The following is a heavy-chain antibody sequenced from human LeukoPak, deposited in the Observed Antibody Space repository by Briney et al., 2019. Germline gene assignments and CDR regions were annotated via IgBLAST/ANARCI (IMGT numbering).Heavy chain of an antibody. Sequence: GGSLRLSCAASGFTFSPYPMNWVRHAPGKGLEWVSYISGPSDTTHYADSVKGRFTISRDNAKNSLYLQMNSLGAEDTAVYYCARDLGRDRYFDSWGQGTLVTVSS. J-gene: IGHJ4*02. CDR1: GFTFSPYP. CDR2: ISGPSDTT. CDR3: ARDLGRDRYFDS. V-gene: IGHV3-48*04. D-gene: IGHD5-24*01.